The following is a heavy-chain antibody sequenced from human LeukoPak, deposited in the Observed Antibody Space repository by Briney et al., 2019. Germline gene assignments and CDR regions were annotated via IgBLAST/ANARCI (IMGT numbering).Heavy chain of an antibody. Sequence: GGSLRLSCAASGFTFSSCGMHWVRQGPGKGPEWMAFIGYDGSDKFYADSVKGRFTISRDNSKNTLYLQMNSLRVEDTAVYHCARDWGRNSGTPPFDYWGQGTLVTVSS. J-gene: IGHJ4*02. V-gene: IGHV3-30*02. CDR3: ARDWGRNSGTPPFDY. CDR1: GFTFSSCG. CDR2: IGYDGSDK. D-gene: IGHD1/OR15-1a*01.